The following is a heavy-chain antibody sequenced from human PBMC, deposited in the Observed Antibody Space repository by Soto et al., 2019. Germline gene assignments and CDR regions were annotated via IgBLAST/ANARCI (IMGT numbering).Heavy chain of an antibody. CDR3: ATSYGSGYRAFDY. J-gene: IGHJ4*02. CDR2: INPILSMS. V-gene: IGHV1-69*02. CDR1: GDTFAFHS. D-gene: IGHD3-10*01. Sequence: QVQLVQSGAEVKRPGSSKKVSCKASGDTFAFHSINWVRQAPGLGLEWMGRINPILSMSNYAQRFQGRVTMTADKSTSTAYMVLSSLRSEDTAIYYCATSYGSGYRAFDYWGQGALVTVSS.